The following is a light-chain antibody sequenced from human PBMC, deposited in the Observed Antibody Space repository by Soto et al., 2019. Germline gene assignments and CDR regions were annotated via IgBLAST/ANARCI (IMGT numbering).Light chain of an antibody. J-gene: IGKJ1*01. V-gene: IGKV3-15*01. Sequence: EIVLMQSPGTLSLSPGERATLSCRASQTLRRTYIAWYQQKPGQAPRLLISGASTRAAGISDRFRGSGSGTEFTLTISSLRSEDSAIYYCQQYFEWPPMTFGQGTKVEI. CDR3: QQYFEWPPMT. CDR1: QTLRRT. CDR2: GAS.